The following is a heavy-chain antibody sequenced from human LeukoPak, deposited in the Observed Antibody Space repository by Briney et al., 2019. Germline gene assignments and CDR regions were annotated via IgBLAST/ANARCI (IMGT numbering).Heavy chain of an antibody. J-gene: IGHJ4*02. CDR3: ARVTITIFGAIDY. Sequence: PGRSLRLSCAASGFTFSSYAMHWVRQAPGKGLEWLAVISYDGGNTYYAASVKSRFTISRDNSKNALYLQMNSLRAEDTAVYYCARVTITIFGAIDYWGQGTLVTVSS. V-gene: IGHV3-30-3*01. CDR2: ISYDGGNT. D-gene: IGHD3-3*01. CDR1: GFTFSSYA.